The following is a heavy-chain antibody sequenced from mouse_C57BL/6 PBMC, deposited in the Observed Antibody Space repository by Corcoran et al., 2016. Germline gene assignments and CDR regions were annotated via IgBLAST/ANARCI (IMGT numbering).Heavy chain of an antibody. CDR2: IYPGDGDT. CDR3: ARCHVYYAMDY. Sequence: QVQLQQSGAELVKPGASVKISCKASGYAFSSYWMNWVKQRPGKGLEWIGQIYPGDGDTNYNGKFKGKATLTADKSSSTAYMQLSSLTSEDSAVYFCARCHVYYAMDYWGQGTSVTVSS. CDR1: GYAFSSYW. V-gene: IGHV1-80*01. J-gene: IGHJ4*01. D-gene: IGHD6-1*01.